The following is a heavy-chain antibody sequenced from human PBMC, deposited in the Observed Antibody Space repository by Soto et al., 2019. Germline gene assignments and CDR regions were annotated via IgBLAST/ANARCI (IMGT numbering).Heavy chain of an antibody. Sequence: ASVKVSCKASGYTFTSYGISWVRQAPGQGLEWMGWISAYNGNTNYAQKFQGRVTITRDTSASTAYMELSSLRSEDTAVYYCARDSSGWYLDYWGQGTLVTVSS. D-gene: IGHD6-19*01. CDR1: GYTFTSYG. CDR2: ISAYNGNT. V-gene: IGHV1-18*01. J-gene: IGHJ4*02. CDR3: ARDSSGWYLDY.